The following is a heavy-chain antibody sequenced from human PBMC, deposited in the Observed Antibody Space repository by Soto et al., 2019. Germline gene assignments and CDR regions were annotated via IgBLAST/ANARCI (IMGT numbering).Heavy chain of an antibody. V-gene: IGHV1-2*04. D-gene: IGHD3-16*02. Sequence: QVQLVQSGAEVKKPGVSVKVSCKASGYTFTGYYMHWVRQAPGQGLEWMGWINPNSGGTNYAQKFQGWVTMTRDTSISTAYMELRRLRSDDTAVYYCARSSERLHLGELSLYLYFDYWGQGTLVTVSS. J-gene: IGHJ4*02. CDR1: GYTFTGYY. CDR3: ARSSERLHLGELSLYLYFDY. CDR2: INPNSGGT.